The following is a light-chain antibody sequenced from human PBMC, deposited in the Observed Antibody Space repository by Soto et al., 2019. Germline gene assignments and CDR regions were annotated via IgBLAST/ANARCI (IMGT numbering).Light chain of an antibody. CDR1: QSISSY. J-gene: IGKJ2*01. CDR2: AAS. CDR3: QHSHSSPMYT. V-gene: IGKV1-39*01. Sequence: DIQMTQSPSSLSASVGDRVTITCRASQSISSYLNWYQQKPGKAPTLLIYAASSLQSGVPSRFSGSGSGTDFTLTISSLQPEDFATYYCQHSHSSPMYTFGQGTKLEI.